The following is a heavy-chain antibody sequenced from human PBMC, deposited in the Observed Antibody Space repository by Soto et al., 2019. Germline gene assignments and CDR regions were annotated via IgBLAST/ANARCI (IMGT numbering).Heavy chain of an antibody. CDR2: IYYSGST. V-gene: IGHV4-59*08. Sequence: SETLSLTCTVSGGSISSYYWSWIRQPPGKGLEWIGYIYYSGSTNYNPSLKSRVTISVDTSKNQFSLKLSSVTAADTAVYYCARHGSYSSGWNREIYFDYWGQGTLVTVSS. D-gene: IGHD6-19*01. J-gene: IGHJ4*02. CDR3: ARHGSYSSGWNREIYFDY. CDR1: GGSISSYY.